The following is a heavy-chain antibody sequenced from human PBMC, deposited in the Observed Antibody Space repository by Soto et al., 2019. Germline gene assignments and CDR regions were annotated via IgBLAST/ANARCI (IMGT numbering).Heavy chain of an antibody. CDR1: GYTFTSYG. V-gene: IGHV1-18*01. J-gene: IGHJ4*02. D-gene: IGHD3-16*01. Sequence: GASVKVSCKASGYTFTSYGISWVRQAPGQGLERMGWISAYNGNTNYAQKLQGRVTMTTDTSTSTAYMELRSLRSDDTAVYYCARDTRKVMITFGGVGYGYWGQGTLVTVSS. CDR3: ARDTRKVMITFGGVGYGY. CDR2: ISAYNGNT.